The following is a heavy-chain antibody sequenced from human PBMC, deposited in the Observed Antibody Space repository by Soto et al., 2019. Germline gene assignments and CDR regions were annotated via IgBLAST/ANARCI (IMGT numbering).Heavy chain of an antibody. V-gene: IGHV3-11*01. CDR2: IRSDNNNT. CDR1: GFTLSDHY. CDR3: ATSQLGATVLEH. Sequence: QVQLVESGGGLVKPGGSLRLSCTASGFTLSDHYMSWIRQASGKGLEWISYIRSDNNNTFYADSVKGRFTISRENAENSLYLQMNSMRAEDTAVNFCATSQLGATVLEHWGQGPLVTVSS. D-gene: IGHD7-27*01. J-gene: IGHJ1*01.